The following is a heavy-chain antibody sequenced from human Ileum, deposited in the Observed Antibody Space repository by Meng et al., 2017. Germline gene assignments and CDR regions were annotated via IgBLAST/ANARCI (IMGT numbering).Heavy chain of an antibody. CDR1: GGAVSSGSYY. CDR2: IYYSGRT. CDR3: ARSSTSPASYFFDY. V-gene: IGHV4-61*01. D-gene: IGHD6-6*01. Sequence: SGPRLVWASETLPLASTVSGGAVSSGSYYWSWIRQPPGKGLEWIGHIYYSGRTNYNPSLKSRVTISVDMSKNQFSLKLNSVTAADTAIYFCARSSTSPASYFFDYWGQGTLVTVSS. J-gene: IGHJ4*02.